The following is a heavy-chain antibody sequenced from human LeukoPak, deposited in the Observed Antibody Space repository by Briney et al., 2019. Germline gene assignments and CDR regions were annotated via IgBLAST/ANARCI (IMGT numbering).Heavy chain of an antibody. CDR3: ARDDSYGLDY. V-gene: IGHV3-48*03. D-gene: IGHD5-18*01. Sequence: GRSLRLSCAASGFTFSSYAMHWVRQAPGKGLEWVSYISSSGSTIYYADSVKGRFTISRDNAKNSLYLQMNSLRAEDTAVYYCARDDSYGLDYWGQGTLVTVSS. CDR1: GFTFSSYA. CDR2: ISSSGSTI. J-gene: IGHJ4*02.